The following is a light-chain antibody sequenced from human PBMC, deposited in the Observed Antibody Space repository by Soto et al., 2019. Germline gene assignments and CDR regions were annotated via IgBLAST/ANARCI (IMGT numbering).Light chain of an antibody. V-gene: IGKV1-39*01. J-gene: IGKJ2*01. Sequence: DIQMTQSPSSLSASVGDRVTITCRASQSISSYLNWYQQKPGKAPKLLIYAASSLQSGVPSRFSGSGSGTEFTLTISSLQPEDCATYYCQQSYSTPQTFGQGTKLEIK. CDR2: AAS. CDR1: QSISSY. CDR3: QQSYSTPQT.